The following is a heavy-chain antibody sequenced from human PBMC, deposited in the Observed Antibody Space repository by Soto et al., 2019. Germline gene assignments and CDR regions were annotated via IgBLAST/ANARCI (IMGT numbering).Heavy chain of an antibody. V-gene: IGHV4-4*02. CDR2: IYHSGST. CDR3: ARSSRSRQLGAFDI. Sequence: QVQLQESGPGLVKPSGTLSLTCAVSGGSISSSNWWSWVRQPPGKGLEWIGEIYHSGSTNYNPSHKRRVNISVDKSKNQFSLKLSSVPAADTAVYYCARSSRSRQLGAFDIWGQGTMVTVSS. J-gene: IGHJ3*02. D-gene: IGHD6-13*01. CDR1: GGSISSSNW.